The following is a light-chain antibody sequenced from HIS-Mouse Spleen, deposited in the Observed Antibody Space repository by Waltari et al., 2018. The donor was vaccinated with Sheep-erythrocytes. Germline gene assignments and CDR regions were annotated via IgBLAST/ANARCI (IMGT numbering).Light chain of an antibody. Sequence: SYELTQPPSVSVSPGQTARITCSGDALPKKYAYWYQQKSGQAPGLVINEDSKRPSGIPERFSGSSSGTMATLTISGAHVEDEADYYCYSTDSSGNHRVFGTGTKVPVL. CDR1: ALPKKY. CDR2: EDS. V-gene: IGLV3-10*01. J-gene: IGLJ1*01. CDR3: YSTDSSGNHRV.